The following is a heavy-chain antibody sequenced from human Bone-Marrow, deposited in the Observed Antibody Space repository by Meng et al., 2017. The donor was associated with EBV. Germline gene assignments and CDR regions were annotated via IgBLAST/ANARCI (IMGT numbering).Heavy chain of an antibody. CDR2: IHHSGTT. D-gene: IGHD3-22*01. CDR1: GASIDSRDW. CDR3: ARGLGGHYPTMEY. Sequence: QGHLQESGPGLVKPSGTLSLTCAVSGASIDSRDWWTWVRQAPGKGLEWIGEIHHSGTTNCNPSLESRVTISIDKSDNQFSLKLTSVTAADTAVYYCARGLGGHYPTMEYWGQGTLVTVSS. V-gene: IGHV4-4*02. J-gene: IGHJ4*02.